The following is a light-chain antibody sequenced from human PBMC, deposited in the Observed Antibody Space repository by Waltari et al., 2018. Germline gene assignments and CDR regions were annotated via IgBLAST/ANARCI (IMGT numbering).Light chain of an antibody. Sequence: QSVLTQPPSTSGTPGQAVTISCSGSSSNTEHNYVYWYQQLPGTAPKLLVYWNNRRPSGLTDRFFASKSGTSASLAISGLRSEDEGDYYCLAWDASLSGWVFGGGTKVTVL. J-gene: IGLJ3*02. CDR1: SSNTEHNY. V-gene: IGLV1-47*01. CDR2: WNN. CDR3: LAWDASLSGWV.